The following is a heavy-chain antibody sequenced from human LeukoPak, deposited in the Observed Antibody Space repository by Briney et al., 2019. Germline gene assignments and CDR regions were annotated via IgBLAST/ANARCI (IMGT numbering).Heavy chain of an antibody. J-gene: IGHJ4*02. V-gene: IGHV1-2*02. CDR1: GYTFTGYY. CDR3: ARSLGGVIVSPSILSY. CDR2: INPNSGGT. D-gene: IGHD3-16*02. Sequence: ASVKVSCKASGYTFTGYYMHWVRQAPGQGLEWMGWINPNSGGTNYAQKFQGRVTMTRDTSISTAYMELSRLRSDDTAAYYCARSLGGVIVSPSILSYWGQGTLVTVSS.